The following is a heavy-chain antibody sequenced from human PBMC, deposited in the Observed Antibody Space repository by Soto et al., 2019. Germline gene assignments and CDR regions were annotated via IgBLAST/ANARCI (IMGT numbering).Heavy chain of an antibody. CDR1: GFTFSNYG. V-gene: IGHV3-33*03. CDR3: ATILGYCSSGSCYNRASLDY. CDR2: IWSGGGNT. Sequence: QVQLVESGGGVVQPGKSLRLSCAASGFTFSNYGMHWVRQAPGKGPEWLGVIWSGGGNTWYYESARGRFSISRDNSRNTLALQMGSLSFEKTGLYFCATILGYCSSGSCYNRASLDYWGRGTLVTVSS. D-gene: IGHD2-2*02. J-gene: IGHJ4*02.